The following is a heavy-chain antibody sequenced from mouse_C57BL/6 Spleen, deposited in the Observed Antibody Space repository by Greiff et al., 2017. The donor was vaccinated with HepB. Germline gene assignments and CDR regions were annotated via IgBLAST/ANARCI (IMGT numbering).Heavy chain of an antibody. CDR2: IDPEDGDT. D-gene: IGHD6-5*01. CDR3: YALAY. J-gene: IGHJ3*01. V-gene: IGHV14-1*01. CDR1: GFNITGYY. Sequence: EVQLQQSGPELVKPGASVKLSCTASGFNITGYYMHWVKQRPEQGLEWIGRIDPEDGDTAYDPTFQGKATMTADTSSNTAYLHLSSLTSEDTAVYYCYALAYWGQGTLVTVSA.